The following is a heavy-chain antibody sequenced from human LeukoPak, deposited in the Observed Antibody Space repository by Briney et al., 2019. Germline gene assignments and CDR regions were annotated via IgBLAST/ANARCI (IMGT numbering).Heavy chain of an antibody. V-gene: IGHV4-39*07. CDR1: GGSISSSSYY. CDR2: IYYSGST. D-gene: IGHD3-3*01. Sequence: ASETLSLTCTVSGGSISSSSYYWGWIRQPPGKGLEWIGSIYYSGSTYYNPSLKSRVTISVDTSKNQFSLKLSSVTAADTAVYYCAVGVARIGNYDYWGQGTLVTVSS. CDR3: AVGVARIGNYDY. J-gene: IGHJ4*02.